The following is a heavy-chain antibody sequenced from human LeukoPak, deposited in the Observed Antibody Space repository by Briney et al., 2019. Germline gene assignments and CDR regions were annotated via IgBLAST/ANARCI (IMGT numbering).Heavy chain of an antibody. V-gene: IGHV3-21*01. CDR2: ISSSSSFM. Sequence: GGSPSLSCAASGFTFSSYNMNWVRQAPGKGLEWVSSISSSSSFMFYADSMKGRFTISRDNAKRSLYLQMNSLRAEDKAVYYCARDPPPRGTAMVTGGDYWGEKSLLPVSS. CDR1: GFTFSSYN. D-gene: IGHD5-18*01. J-gene: IGHJ4*02. CDR3: ARDPPPRGTAMVTGGDY.